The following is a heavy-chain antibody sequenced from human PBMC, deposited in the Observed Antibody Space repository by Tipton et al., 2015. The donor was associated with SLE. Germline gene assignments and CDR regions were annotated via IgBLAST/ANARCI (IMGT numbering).Heavy chain of an antibody. D-gene: IGHD5-12*01. V-gene: IGHV1-18*01. CDR2: VSTDNGNT. CDR1: GYTFSNNG. J-gene: IGHJ4*01. Sequence: QSGAEVKKPGASVKVSCKASGYTFSNNGINWVRQAPGQGLEWMGWVSTDNGNTNYAQTLQGRVTMTADKSTSTAYMELKSLRSDDTAIYYCARGVGGSDYFDFWGQGSLVTVSS. CDR3: ARGVGGSDYFDF.